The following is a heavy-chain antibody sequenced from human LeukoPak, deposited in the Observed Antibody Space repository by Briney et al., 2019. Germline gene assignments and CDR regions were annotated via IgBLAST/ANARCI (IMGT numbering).Heavy chain of an antibody. CDR1: RGSISSGGHY. CDR3: ARVSFTYGPLDS. CDR2: TYFIGST. J-gene: IGHJ4*02. Sequence: SETLSLTCNVSRGSISSGGHYWSWIRQRPGKGLEWMGYTYFIGSTYYNPSLQSQLIISADTSMTQFSLRLRSVTAADTAVYYCARVSFTYGPLDSWGPGILVTVSS. V-gene: IGHV4-31*01. D-gene: IGHD4-17*01.